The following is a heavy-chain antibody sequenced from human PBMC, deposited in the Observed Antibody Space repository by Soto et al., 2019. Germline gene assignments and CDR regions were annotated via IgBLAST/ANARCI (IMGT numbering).Heavy chain of an antibody. CDR2: ISYDVSNK. D-gene: IGHD4-4*01. J-gene: IGHJ4*02. Sequence: GGSLRLSCAASGFTFSDYYMSWIRQAPGKGLEWVAVISYDVSNKYYADSVKGRFTISRDNSKNTLYLQMNSLRAEDTAVYYCAKSTVTTYFDYWGQGTLVTVSS. CDR3: AKSTVTTYFDY. V-gene: IGHV3-30*18. CDR1: GFTFSDYY.